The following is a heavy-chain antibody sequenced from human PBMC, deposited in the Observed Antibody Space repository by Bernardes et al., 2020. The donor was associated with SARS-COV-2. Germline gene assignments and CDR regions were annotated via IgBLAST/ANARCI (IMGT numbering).Heavy chain of an antibody. Sequence: SETLSLTCAVSGASISSSGYSWSWVRQPPGQGLEWIGYIYYTGSTYYIPSLKSRVTISVDRSKNQFYLNLSSVTAADTAVYYCASAPPINAFDVWGQGTMVTVSS. CDR3: ASAPPINAFDV. V-gene: IGHV4-30-2*01. CDR2: IYYTGST. CDR1: GASISSSGYS. D-gene: IGHD1-20*01. J-gene: IGHJ3*01.